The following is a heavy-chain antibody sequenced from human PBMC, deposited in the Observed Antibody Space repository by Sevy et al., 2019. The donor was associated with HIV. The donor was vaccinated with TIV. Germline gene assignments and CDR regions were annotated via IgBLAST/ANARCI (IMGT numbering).Heavy chain of an antibody. V-gene: IGHV3-53*01. Sequence: GGSLRLSCAASGFTVSSNYMSWVRQAPGKGLEWVSVIYSGGSTYYADSVKGRFTISRDNSKNTLYLQMNSLRAEDTAVYYGAREAYDSSGYYPLHFDYWGQGTLVTVSS. CDR1: GFTVSSNY. J-gene: IGHJ4*02. CDR2: IYSGGST. CDR3: AREAYDSSGYYPLHFDY. D-gene: IGHD3-22*01.